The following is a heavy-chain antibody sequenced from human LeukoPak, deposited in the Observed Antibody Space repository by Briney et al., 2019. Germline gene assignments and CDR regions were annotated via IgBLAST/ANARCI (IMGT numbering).Heavy chain of an antibody. CDR2: ISGNGYNI. J-gene: IGHJ4*02. Sequence: GGSLRLSCAASGFNLGNYAMSWFRQAPGKGLEWVSAISGNGYNIYYADSVKGRFTISSESSGNTLSLQMHNLRAEDTAVYYCAKGVRLWFAFYFDYWGQGTLVTVSS. D-gene: IGHD3-10*01. V-gene: IGHV3-23*01. CDR3: AKGVRLWFAFYFDY. CDR1: GFNLGNYA.